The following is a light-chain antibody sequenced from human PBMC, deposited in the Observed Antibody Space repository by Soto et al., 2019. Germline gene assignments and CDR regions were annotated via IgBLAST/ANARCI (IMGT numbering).Light chain of an antibody. Sequence: DIQMTQSPSSLSASVGDRVTIACRASQSVGRYLNWYQQKLGKAPKLLIYGASNLQSGVPSRFSGSGSGTQFTLTISGLQAEDSATYYCQQFNDYPLTFGGGTKVEIK. V-gene: IGKV1-39*01. CDR3: QQFNDYPLT. CDR2: GAS. J-gene: IGKJ4*01. CDR1: QSVGRY.